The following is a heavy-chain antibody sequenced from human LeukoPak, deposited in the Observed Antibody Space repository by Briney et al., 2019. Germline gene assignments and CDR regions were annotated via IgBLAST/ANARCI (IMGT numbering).Heavy chain of an antibody. CDR3: ARGTYYYESSGSRHGDYFDY. Sequence: ASVKVSCKASGYTFTSYAMNWVRQAPGQGLEWMGWINTKIGNPTYAQGFTGRFVFSLDTSVSTAYLQISSLKAEDTAVYYCARGTYYYESSGSRHGDYFDYWGQGTLVTVSS. CDR1: GYTFTSYA. V-gene: IGHV7-4-1*02. D-gene: IGHD3-22*01. J-gene: IGHJ4*02. CDR2: INTKIGNP.